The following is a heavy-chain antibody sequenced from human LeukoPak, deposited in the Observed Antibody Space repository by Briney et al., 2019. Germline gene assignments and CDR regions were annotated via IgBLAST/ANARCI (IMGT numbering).Heavy chain of an antibody. CDR2: ISGYNGNT. Sequence: ASVKVSCKASGYTFTSYGISWVRQAPGQGLEWMGWISGYNGNTNYAQKFQGRVTMTIDTSTSTLYMELRSLRSDDTAVYYCARGRTPRRLWLGESTGGPFDYWGQGTLVTVSS. D-gene: IGHD3-10*01. J-gene: IGHJ4*02. CDR3: ARGRTPRRLWLGESTGGPFDY. V-gene: IGHV1-18*01. CDR1: GYTFTSYG.